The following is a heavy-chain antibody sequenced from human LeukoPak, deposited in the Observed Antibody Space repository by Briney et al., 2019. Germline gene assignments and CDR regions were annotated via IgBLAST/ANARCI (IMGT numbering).Heavy chain of an antibody. Sequence: PGGSLRLSCAASGFTFSSYGMHWVRQAPGKGLEWVAAISYDGSNKYYADSVKGRFTISRDNSKNTLYLQMNSLRAEDTAVYYCAREGGARYCSSTSCPHTYYMDVWGKGTTVTVSS. CDR1: GFTFSSYG. D-gene: IGHD2-2*01. CDR2: ISYDGSNK. V-gene: IGHV3-30*03. CDR3: AREGGARYCSSTSCPHTYYMDV. J-gene: IGHJ6*03.